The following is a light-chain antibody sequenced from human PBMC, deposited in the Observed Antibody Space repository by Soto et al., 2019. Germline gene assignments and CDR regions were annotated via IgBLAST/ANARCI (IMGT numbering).Light chain of an antibody. V-gene: IGKV4-1*01. J-gene: IGKJ2*01. CDR2: WPS. CDR3: QQYYGSPYT. CDR1: QSVLYSSNNKNY. Sequence: DIVMTQSPDSLAVSLGARATINCKSSQSVLYSSNNKNYLAWYQQKPGQPPKLLIYWPSTRVSGVPDRFSGSGSGTDFTLPVSSLQAEDVAVYYYQQYYGSPYTFGQGTKLEIK.